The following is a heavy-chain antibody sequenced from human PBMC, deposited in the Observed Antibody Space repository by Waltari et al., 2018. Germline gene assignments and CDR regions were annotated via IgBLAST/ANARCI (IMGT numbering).Heavy chain of an antibody. CDR1: GFTFSDST. CDR2: ITISSSYI. D-gene: IGHD2-2*01. CDR3: ATSPGSINY. Sequence: EVQLVESGGGLVKPGGSLRLSCAASGFTFSDSTMNWVRQAPGKGLEWVSSITISSSYIYYTDSVKGRFTISRDNAKNSLYLQMNSLRAEDTAVYYCATSPGSINYWGQGTLVTVSS. J-gene: IGHJ4*02. V-gene: IGHV3-21*01.